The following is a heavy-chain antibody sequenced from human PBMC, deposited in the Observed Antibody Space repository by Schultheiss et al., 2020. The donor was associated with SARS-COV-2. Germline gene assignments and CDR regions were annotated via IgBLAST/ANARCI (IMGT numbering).Heavy chain of an antibody. D-gene: IGHD6-19*01. V-gene: IGHV3-7*03. CDR2: IKQDGSEK. Sequence: GSLRLSCAVSGLTFGNYPMGWVRQAPGKGLEWVANIKQDGSEKYYVDSVKGRFTISRDNAKNSLYLQMNSLRAEDTAVYYCARRGAVVDYWGQGTLVTVSS. CDR3: ARRGAVVDY. J-gene: IGHJ4*02. CDR1: GLTFGNYP.